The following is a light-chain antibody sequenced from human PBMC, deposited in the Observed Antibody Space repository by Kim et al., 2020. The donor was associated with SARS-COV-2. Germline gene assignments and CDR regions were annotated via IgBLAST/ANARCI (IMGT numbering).Light chain of an antibody. V-gene: IGLV6-57*02. Sequence: LTQPHSVSEPPGKTVTISCTGSSGSIASNYVQWYQQRPGGAPTTVIYEDNQRPSGVPDRFSGSIDSSSNSASLTISGLKTEDEADYYCQSYDSSNQGVFGGGTQLTVL. CDR2: EDN. CDR3: QSYDSSNQGV. CDR1: SGSIASNY. J-gene: IGLJ2*01.